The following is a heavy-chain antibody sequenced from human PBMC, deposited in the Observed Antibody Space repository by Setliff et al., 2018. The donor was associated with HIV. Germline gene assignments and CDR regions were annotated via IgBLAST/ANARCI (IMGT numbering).Heavy chain of an antibody. J-gene: IGHJ4*02. CDR3: ARVVPLRDSSGSIDY. Sequence: PSETLSLTCTVSGGSISSYYWSWIRQPPGKGLEWIGYIYYSGSTNYNPSLKSRVTTSVDTSKNQFSLKLSSVTAADTAVYYCARVVPLRDSSGSIDYWGQGTLVTVSS. V-gene: IGHV4-59*01. CDR1: GGSISSYY. D-gene: IGHD6-19*01. CDR2: IYYSGST.